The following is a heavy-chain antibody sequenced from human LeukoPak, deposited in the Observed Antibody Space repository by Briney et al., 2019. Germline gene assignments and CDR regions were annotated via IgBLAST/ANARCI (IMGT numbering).Heavy chain of an antibody. Sequence: GGSLRLSCAASGFTFDDYGMSWVRQAPGKGLEWVSGINWNGGSTGYAGSVKGRFTISRDNAKNSLYLQMNSLRAEDTALYHCARTITAATYGMDVWGQGTTVTVSS. J-gene: IGHJ6*02. CDR3: ARTITAATYGMDV. CDR2: INWNGGST. D-gene: IGHD6-13*01. V-gene: IGHV3-20*01. CDR1: GFTFDDYG.